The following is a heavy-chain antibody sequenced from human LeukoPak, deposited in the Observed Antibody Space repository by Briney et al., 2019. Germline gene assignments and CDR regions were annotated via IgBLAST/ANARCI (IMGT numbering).Heavy chain of an antibody. Sequence: GASVTVSCTASGYTFTGYYMHWVRQAPGQGLEWMGWINPNSGGTNYAQKFQGRVTMTRDTSISTAYMELSRLRSDDTAVYYCARDRVQLERRLDYWGQGTLVTVSS. J-gene: IGHJ4*02. V-gene: IGHV1-2*02. CDR1: GYTFTGYY. CDR2: INPNSGGT. D-gene: IGHD1-1*01. CDR3: ARDRVQLERRLDY.